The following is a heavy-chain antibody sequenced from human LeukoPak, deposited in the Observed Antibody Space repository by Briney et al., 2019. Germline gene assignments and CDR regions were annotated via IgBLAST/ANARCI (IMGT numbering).Heavy chain of an antibody. V-gene: IGHV4-38-2*01. D-gene: IGHD2/OR15-2a*01. CDR1: GYSISSGHY. J-gene: IGHJ6*03. CDR2: GYHTGAT. Sequence: ASETLSLTCAVSGYSISSGHYWGWIRPPPGKGLEWIGSGYHTGATYYNPSLESRVIIPLDMSKNQISLKVTSVTAADTAVYHCVRHSIAGYYYYLDVWGRGTTVTVSS. CDR3: VRHSIAGYYYYLDV.